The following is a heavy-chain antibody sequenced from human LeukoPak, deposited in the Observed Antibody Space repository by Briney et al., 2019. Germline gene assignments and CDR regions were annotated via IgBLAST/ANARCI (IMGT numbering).Heavy chain of an antibody. Sequence: ASVKVSCKASGYTFTSYDINWVRQATGQGLEWMGWMNPNSGNTGYAQKFQGRVTITRNTSISTAYMELSSLRSEDTAVYYCARGQIEFLDAFDIWGQGTMVTVSS. CDR2: MNPNSGNT. D-gene: IGHD3-3*01. CDR3: ARGQIEFLDAFDI. CDR1: GYTFTSYD. J-gene: IGHJ3*02. V-gene: IGHV1-8*03.